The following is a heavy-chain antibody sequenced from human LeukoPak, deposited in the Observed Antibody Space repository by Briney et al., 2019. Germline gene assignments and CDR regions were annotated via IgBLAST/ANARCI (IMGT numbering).Heavy chain of an antibody. CDR2: ISYDGSNK. Sequence: PGGSLRLSCAASGFTFSSYAMHWVRQAPGKGLEWVAVISYDGSNKYYADSVKGRFTISRDNPKNTLYLQMNSLRAEDTAVYYCAREDRGWYVSFDYWGQGTLVTVSS. CDR3: AREDRGWYVSFDY. V-gene: IGHV3-30-3*01. CDR1: GFTFSSYA. J-gene: IGHJ4*02. D-gene: IGHD6-19*01.